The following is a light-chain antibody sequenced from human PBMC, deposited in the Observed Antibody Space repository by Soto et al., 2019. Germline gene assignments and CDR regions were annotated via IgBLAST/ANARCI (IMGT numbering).Light chain of an antibody. V-gene: IGLV1-51*01. CDR3: CSYTSSSIRV. CDR1: SSNIGGNS. CDR2: DDD. J-gene: IGLJ3*02. Sequence: QSVMTQPPSVSAAPGQRVTISCSGSSSNIGGNSVSWYQQLPGTAPKLLIYDDDKRPSGIPDRFSGSKSGTSATLGITGFQTGDEADYYCCSYTSSSIRVFGGGTKLTVL.